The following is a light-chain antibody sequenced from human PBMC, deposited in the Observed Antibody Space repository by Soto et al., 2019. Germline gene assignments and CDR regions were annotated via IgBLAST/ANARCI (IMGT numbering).Light chain of an antibody. Sequence: DIEMTQSPDSLAVSLGERATINCKSSQSVLYSSNNKNYLAWYQQKPGQPPKLLIYWASTRESGVPDRFSGSGSGTDFTLTISSLQAEDVAVYYCQQYYITPRTFGQGTKVEIK. CDR3: QQYYITPRT. V-gene: IGKV4-1*01. J-gene: IGKJ1*01. CDR2: WAS. CDR1: QSVLYSSNNKNY.